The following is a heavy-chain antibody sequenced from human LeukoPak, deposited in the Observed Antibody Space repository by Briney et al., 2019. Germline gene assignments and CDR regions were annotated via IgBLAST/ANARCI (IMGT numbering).Heavy chain of an antibody. V-gene: IGHV3-48*04. CDR2: INSRSSTI. CDR1: GFTFSTHD. CDR3: TRDIRLTTDRDAFDI. J-gene: IGHJ3*02. Sequence: GGSLRLSCAASGFTFSTHDVNWVRQAPGKGLEWVSFINSRSSTIYYADSVKGRFTISRDNAKNSLYLQMNSLRAEDTAVYFCTRDIRLTTDRDAFDIWGQGTMVTVSS. D-gene: IGHD1-14*01.